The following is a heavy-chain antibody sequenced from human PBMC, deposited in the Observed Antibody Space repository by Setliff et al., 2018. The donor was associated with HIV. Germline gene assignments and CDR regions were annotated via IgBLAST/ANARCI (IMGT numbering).Heavy chain of an antibody. CDR1: DDSFSNYD. CDR2: ISSSGTT. D-gene: IGHD2-15*01. J-gene: IGHJ4*02. CDR3: ARLGRAIDDGGSSLRLDF. V-gene: IGHV4-4*09. Sequence: SETLSLTCVVSDDSFSNYDWTWIRQPPGKALEWSGYISSSGTTNYNPSLRSRVTISIETSNTRFSLWLRSVTAADTSTYFCARLGRAIDDGGSSLRLDFWGQGMLVTVSS.